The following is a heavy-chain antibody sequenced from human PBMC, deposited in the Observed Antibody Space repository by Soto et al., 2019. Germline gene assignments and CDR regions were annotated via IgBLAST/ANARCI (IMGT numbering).Heavy chain of an antibody. D-gene: IGHD6-6*01. V-gene: IGHV1-69*06. Sequence: SVKVSCKASGGTFSSYAISWVRQAPGQGLEWMGGIIPIFGTANYAQKFQGRVTITADKSTSTAYMELSSLRSEDTAVYYCATCPSIAAQFDYWGQGTLVTVPS. CDR1: GGTFSSYA. J-gene: IGHJ4*02. CDR3: ATCPSIAAQFDY. CDR2: IIPIFGTA.